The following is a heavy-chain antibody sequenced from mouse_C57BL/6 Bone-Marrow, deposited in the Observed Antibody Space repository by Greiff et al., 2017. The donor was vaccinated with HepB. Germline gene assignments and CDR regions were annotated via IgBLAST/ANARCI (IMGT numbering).Heavy chain of an antibody. D-gene: IGHD1-1*01. V-gene: IGHV1-64*01. J-gene: IGHJ2*01. CDR1: GYTFTSYW. CDR3: ARSPRYGSTYYFDY. Sequence: QVHVKQPGAELVKPGASVKLSCKASGYTFTSYWMHWVKQRPGQGLEWIGMIHPNSGSTNYNEKFKSKATLTVDKSSSTAYMQLSSLTSEDSAVYYCARSPRYGSTYYFDYWGQGTTLTVSS. CDR2: IHPNSGST.